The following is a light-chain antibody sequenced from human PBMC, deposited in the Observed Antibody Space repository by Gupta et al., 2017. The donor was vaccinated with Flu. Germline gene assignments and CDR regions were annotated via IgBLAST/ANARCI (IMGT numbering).Light chain of an antibody. V-gene: IGLV1-40*01. J-gene: IGLJ1*01. CDR1: SSDIGAGYD. CDR2: GNS. Sequence: QSVLTQPPSVSGAPGQRVTISCTGSSSDIGAGYDVHWYQQIPGTAPKLLIYGNSNRPSGVPDRFSGSKSGTSASLAITGLQAEDEADYYCQSYDSSLSGSYVFGTGTKFTVL. CDR3: QSYDSSLSGSYV.